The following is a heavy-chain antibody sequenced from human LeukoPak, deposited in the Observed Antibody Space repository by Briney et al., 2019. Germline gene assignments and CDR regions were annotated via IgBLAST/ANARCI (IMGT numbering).Heavy chain of an antibody. J-gene: IGHJ5*02. CDR3: AGYYYDSSRGFDL. Sequence: GGSLRLSCAASGFKFDDYGMSWVRQAPGKGLEWVCDINWNGAWTGYADSVKGRFTISRDNAKNPLYLQMNSLRAEDTALYYCAGYYYDSSRGFDLWGQGTLVTVSA. V-gene: IGHV3-20*04. CDR2: INWNGAWT. D-gene: IGHD3-22*01. CDR1: GFKFDDYG.